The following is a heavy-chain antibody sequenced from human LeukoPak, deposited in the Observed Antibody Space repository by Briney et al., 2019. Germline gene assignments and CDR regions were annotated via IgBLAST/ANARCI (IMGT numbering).Heavy chain of an antibody. D-gene: IGHD6-19*01. J-gene: IGHJ4*02. CDR2: IWFDGRQT. CDR1: GFSFSKYA. Sequence: GGSLRLSCAASGFSFSKYAMHWVRQAPGKGLEWVAVIWFDGRQTFYADSVKGRFTISRDNSKNTLYFQMNSLRAEDTALYYCVKDRTVAGTDARYYFDYWGQGTLVTVSS. CDR3: VKDRTVAGTDARYYFDY. V-gene: IGHV3-33*06.